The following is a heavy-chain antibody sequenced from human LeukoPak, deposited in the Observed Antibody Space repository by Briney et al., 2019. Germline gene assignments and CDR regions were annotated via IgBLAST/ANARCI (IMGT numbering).Heavy chain of an antibody. CDR2: INHDGSLR. J-gene: IGHJ4*02. CDR3: TRDVFSLGDS. CDR1: GFTLRSYG. D-gene: IGHD2/OR15-2a*01. V-gene: IGHV3-74*01. Sequence: PGGSLRLSCAASGFTLRSYGMHWVRQSPGKGLLWFSHINHDGSLRDYADSVKGRFTISKDIAKNTVYLQMDSLGAEDTAVYYCTRDVFSLGDSWGQGTLVTVSS.